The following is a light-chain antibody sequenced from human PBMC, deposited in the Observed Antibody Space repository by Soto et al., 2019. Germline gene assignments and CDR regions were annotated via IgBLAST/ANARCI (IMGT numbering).Light chain of an antibody. CDR2: KAS. CDR1: QSLNSW. J-gene: IGKJ1*01. CDR3: QHYIGYSGM. V-gene: IGKV1-5*03. Sequence: DIQMTQSPSTLSASVGDRVTITCRASQSLNSWLAWYQHKPGKAPKLLIHKASILASGVPSRFSGRDSGAEFTLTISSLQPEDFAADYCQHYIGYSGMFGKVTKVDIK.